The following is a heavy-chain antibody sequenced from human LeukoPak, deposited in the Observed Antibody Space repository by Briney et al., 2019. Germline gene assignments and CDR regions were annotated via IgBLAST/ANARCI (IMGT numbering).Heavy chain of an antibody. V-gene: IGHV3-30*02. CDR1: GFTFSSYG. CDR2: IRYDGSNK. D-gene: IGHD5-24*01. CDR3: AKGGRDGYNNWFDP. Sequence: GGSLRLSCAASGFTFSSYGMHWVRQAPGKGLEWVAFIRYDGSNKYYADSVKGRFTISRDNSKNTLYLQMNSLRAEDTAVYYCAKGGRDGYNNWFDPWGQGTLVTVSS. J-gene: IGHJ5*02.